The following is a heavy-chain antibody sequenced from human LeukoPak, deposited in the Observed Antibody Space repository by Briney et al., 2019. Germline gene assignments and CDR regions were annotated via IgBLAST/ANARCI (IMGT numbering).Heavy chain of an antibody. CDR3: ARGSDTAAGLY. V-gene: IGHV4-59*12. J-gene: IGHJ4*02. Sequence: SETLSLTCTVSGGSIRSYYWSWIRQPPGKGLEWIGYIYYSGSTNYNPSLKSRVSISVDSSKNQFSLKVSSVTAADTAVYYCARGSDTAAGLYWGQGTLVTVSS. D-gene: IGHD6-13*01. CDR1: GGSIRSYY. CDR2: IYYSGST.